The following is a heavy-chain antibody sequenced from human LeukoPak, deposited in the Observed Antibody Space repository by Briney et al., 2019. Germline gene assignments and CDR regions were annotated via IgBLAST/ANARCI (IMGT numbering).Heavy chain of an antibody. Sequence: ASVKVSCKASVYTFTSYDINWVRQAPGQGLEWMGWISAYNGNTNYAQKLQGRVTMTTDTSTSTAYMELRSLRSDDTAVYYCARDLGYCSGGSCYHDAFDIWGQGTMVTVSS. J-gene: IGHJ3*02. V-gene: IGHV1-18*01. CDR2: ISAYNGNT. CDR1: VYTFTSYD. D-gene: IGHD2-15*01. CDR3: ARDLGYCSGGSCYHDAFDI.